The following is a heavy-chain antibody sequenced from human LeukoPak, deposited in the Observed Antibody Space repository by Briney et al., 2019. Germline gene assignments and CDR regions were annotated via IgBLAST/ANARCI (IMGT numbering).Heavy chain of an antibody. V-gene: IGHV3-23*01. CDR2: ISGSGGST. CDR1: GFTFSSYA. Sequence: GGSLRLSCAASGFTFSSYAMSWVRQAPGKGLEWVSAISGSGGSTYYADSVKGRFTISRDNSKNTLYLQMNSLRAEDTAVYCCAKVGVCVGCYDAFDIWGQGTMVTVSS. CDR3: AKVGVCVGCYDAFDI. J-gene: IGHJ3*02. D-gene: IGHD2-15*01.